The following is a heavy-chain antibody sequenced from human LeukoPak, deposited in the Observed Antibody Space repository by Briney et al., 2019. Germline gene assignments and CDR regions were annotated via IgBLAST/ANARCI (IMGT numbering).Heavy chain of an antibody. D-gene: IGHD2-2*01. Sequence: SETLSLTCTVSGGSINSGNYYWSWIRQPAGKGLEWIGRIHTSGSTNSNPSLKSRVTIPVDTSKNQFSLKLSSVTAADTAVYYCARGAQVVPASVWFDPWGQGTLVTVSP. V-gene: IGHV4-61*02. J-gene: IGHJ5*02. CDR3: ARGAQVVPASVWFDP. CDR1: GGSINSGNYY. CDR2: IHTSGST.